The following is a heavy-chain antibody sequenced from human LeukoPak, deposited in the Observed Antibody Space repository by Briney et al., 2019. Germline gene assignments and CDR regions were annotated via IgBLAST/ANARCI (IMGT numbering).Heavy chain of an antibody. J-gene: IGHJ3*02. Sequence: ASVKVSCKASGYTFTSYGISWVRQAPGQGLEWMGWISAYNGNTNYAQKLQGRVTMTRNTSISTAYMELSSLRSEDTAVYYCARPAESCSSSSCSPNDAFDNWGQGTMVIVSS. CDR3: ARPAESCSSSSCSPNDAFDN. CDR2: ISAYNGNT. CDR1: GYTFTSYG. D-gene: IGHD2-15*01. V-gene: IGHV1-18*01.